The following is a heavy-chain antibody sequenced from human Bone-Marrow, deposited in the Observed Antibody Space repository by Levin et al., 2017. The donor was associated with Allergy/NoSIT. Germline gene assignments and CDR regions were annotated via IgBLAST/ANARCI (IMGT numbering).Heavy chain of an antibody. D-gene: IGHD5-12*01. Sequence: SGGSLRLSCAASGFTFTRYAMHWVRQAPGKGLEWVAVTSYEGGNKYYGDSVKGRFTISRDNSKNTLYLEMNSLRAEDTAMYHCVKDGTYTAYDRPGENWGQGTLVTVSS. CDR1: GFTFTRYA. V-gene: IGHV3-30*18. J-gene: IGHJ4*02. CDR2: TSYEGGNK. CDR3: VKDGTYTAYDRPGEN.